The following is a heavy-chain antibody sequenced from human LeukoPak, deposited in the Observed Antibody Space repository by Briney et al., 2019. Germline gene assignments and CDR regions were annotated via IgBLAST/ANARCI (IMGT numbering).Heavy chain of an antibody. V-gene: IGHV4-39*07. J-gene: IGHJ3*02. CDR1: GGSISSSSYY. D-gene: IGHD2-15*01. CDR3: ARESGSSPAEPSDAFDI. Sequence: ASETLSLTCTVSGGSISSSSYYWGWIRQPPGKGLEWIGSTYYSGSTYYNPSLKSRVTISVDTSKNQFSLKLSSVTAADTAVYYCARESGSSPAEPSDAFDIWGQGTMVTVSS. CDR2: TYYSGST.